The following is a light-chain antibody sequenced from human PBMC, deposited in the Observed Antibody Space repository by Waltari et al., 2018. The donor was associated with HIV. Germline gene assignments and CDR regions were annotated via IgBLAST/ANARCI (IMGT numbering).Light chain of an antibody. CDR1: SSNIGAGYD. CDR2: GNN. J-gene: IGLJ2*01. V-gene: IGLV1-40*01. Sequence: QSVLTQPPSVSGAPGQRVAIACTGSSSNIGAGYDVSWYKQLPGKAPQLLIYGNNNRPSWFPDRSSGSNAGTSASLAITGLQADDEADYYCQSYDSSLRASFGGGTKLTVL. CDR3: QSYDSSLRAS.